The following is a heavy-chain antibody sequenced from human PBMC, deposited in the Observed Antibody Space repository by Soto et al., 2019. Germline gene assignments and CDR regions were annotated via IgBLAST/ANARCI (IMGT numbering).Heavy chain of an antibody. D-gene: IGHD4-17*01. J-gene: IGHJ6*02. V-gene: IGHV3-33*01. Sequence: QVQLVESGGGVVQPGRSLRLSCAASGFTFSSYGMHWVRQAPGKGLEWVAVIWYDGSNKYYADSVKGRFTISRDNSKNTLYLQMNSLRAEDTAVYYCARGAQRPVYYYGMDVWGQGTTVTVSS. CDR1: GFTFSSYG. CDR3: ARGAQRPVYYYGMDV. CDR2: IWYDGSNK.